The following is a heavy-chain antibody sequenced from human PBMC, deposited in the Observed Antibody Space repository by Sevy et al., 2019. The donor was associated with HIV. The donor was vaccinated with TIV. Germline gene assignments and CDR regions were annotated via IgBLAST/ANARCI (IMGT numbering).Heavy chain of an antibody. CDR2: INPSGGST. V-gene: IGHV1-46*01. D-gene: IGHD3-16*01. CDR1: GYTFTSYY. J-gene: IGHJ4*02. Sequence: ASVKVSCKASGYTFTSYYMHWVRQAPGQGLEWMGIINPSGGSTSYAQKFQGRVTMTRDTSTSTVYMELGSLRSEDTAVYYCARDGSGGDGYNYFDYWGQGTLVTVSS. CDR3: ARDGSGGDGYNYFDY.